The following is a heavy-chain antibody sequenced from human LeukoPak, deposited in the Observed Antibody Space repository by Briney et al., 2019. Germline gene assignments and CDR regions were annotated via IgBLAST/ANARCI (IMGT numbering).Heavy chain of an antibody. CDR1: GFKFSSNW. Sequence: PGGSLRLSCAASGFKFSSNWMSWVRQAPGKGLEWVANIKQDGSEKYYVDSVKGRFTISRDNAKNSLYLQMNSLRAEDTAVYYCAREGPSVTPYCWGQGTLVTVSS. V-gene: IGHV3-7*01. J-gene: IGHJ4*02. CDR3: AREGPSVTPYC. CDR2: IKQDGSEK. D-gene: IGHD4-17*01.